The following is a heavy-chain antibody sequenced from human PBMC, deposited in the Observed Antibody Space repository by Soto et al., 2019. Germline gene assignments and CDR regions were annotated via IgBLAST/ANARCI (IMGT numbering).Heavy chain of an antibody. CDR1: GGAISSSNC. Sequence: PSETLSLTCAVSGGAISSSNCWSLLRHPPGKGLEWSGEIYHSGSTNYNPSLKSRVTISVDKSKNQFSLKLSSVTAADTAVYYCARDLGSSWYNWFDPWGQGTLVTVSS. V-gene: IGHV4-4*02. J-gene: IGHJ5*02. CDR2: IYHSGST. D-gene: IGHD6-13*01. CDR3: ARDLGSSWYNWFDP.